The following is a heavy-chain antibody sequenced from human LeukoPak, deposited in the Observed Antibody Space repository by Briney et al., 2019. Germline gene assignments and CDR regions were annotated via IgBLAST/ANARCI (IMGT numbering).Heavy chain of an antibody. Sequence: ASVKVSCKVSGYTLTELSMHWVRQAPGKGLEWMGGFDPEDGETIYAQKFQGRVTMTEDTSTDTAYMELSSLRSEDTAVYYCATGNYYDSSGYYGPPTDYWGQGTPVTVSS. CDR3: ATGNYYDSSGYYGPPTDY. D-gene: IGHD3-22*01. V-gene: IGHV1-24*01. J-gene: IGHJ4*02. CDR1: GYTLTELS. CDR2: FDPEDGET.